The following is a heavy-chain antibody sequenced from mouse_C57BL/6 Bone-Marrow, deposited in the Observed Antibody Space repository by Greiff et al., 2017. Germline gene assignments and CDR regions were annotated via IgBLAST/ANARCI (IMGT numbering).Heavy chain of an antibody. V-gene: IGHV5-12*01. CDR2: ISNGGGST. J-gene: IGHJ4*01. Sequence: EVKLVESGGGLVQPGGSLKLSCAASGFTFSDYYMYWVRQTPEKRLEWVAYISNGGGSTYYPDTVKGRFTISRDNAKNTLYLQMSRLKSEDTAMYYCARQHPYYAMDYWGQGTSVTVSS. CDR1: GFTFSDYY. CDR3: ARQHPYYAMDY.